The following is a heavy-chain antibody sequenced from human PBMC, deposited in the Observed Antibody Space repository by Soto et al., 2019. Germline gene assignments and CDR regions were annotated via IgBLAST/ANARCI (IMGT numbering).Heavy chain of an antibody. V-gene: IGHV1-18*01. Sequence: QVQLVQSGAEVKXXXAXXXXXXXXXXXXXTNYGIXWVRQAPGQGPEWMGWISGYNGETKYAQSLHGRATMTTDTSTSTAYMELRSLRSDDTAVYYCARGGSSWSAEYYQHWGQGTLVIVSS. D-gene: IGHD6-13*01. CDR1: XXXXTNYG. J-gene: IGHJ1*01. CDR2: ISGYNGET. CDR3: ARGGSSWSAEYYQH.